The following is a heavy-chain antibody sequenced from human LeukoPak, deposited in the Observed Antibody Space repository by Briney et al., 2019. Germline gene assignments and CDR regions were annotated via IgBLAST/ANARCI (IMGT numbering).Heavy chain of an antibody. CDR3: AIHDLLEYYLDY. J-gene: IGHJ4*02. V-gene: IGHV1-18*01. D-gene: IGHD1-1*01. CDR2: ISSYNINT. Sequence: ASVKVSCKASGCTFTSYGISWVRQAPGQGLEWMGWISSYNINTNYAQKLQGRVTMTTDTSTSTAYMELRSLRSDDTAVYYCAIHDLLEYYLDYWGQGTLVTVSS. CDR1: GCTFTSYG.